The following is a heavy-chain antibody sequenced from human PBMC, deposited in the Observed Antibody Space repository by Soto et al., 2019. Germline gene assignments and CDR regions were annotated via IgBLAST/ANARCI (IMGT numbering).Heavy chain of an antibody. CDR1: RPSIGGNY. CDR3: ARDLWGYCGTDCYPLDV. D-gene: IGHD2-21*02. CDR2: MYNTGST. V-gene: IGHV4-59*01. J-gene: IGHJ6*01. Sequence: LSLTCSACRPSIGGNYLCRLLKPPGKGLEWIGYMYNTGSTVYNPSFKCRVTISVDTSKCQFSLRLNSVTAADTAVFYCARDLWGYCGTDCYPLDVWGQGTTVS.